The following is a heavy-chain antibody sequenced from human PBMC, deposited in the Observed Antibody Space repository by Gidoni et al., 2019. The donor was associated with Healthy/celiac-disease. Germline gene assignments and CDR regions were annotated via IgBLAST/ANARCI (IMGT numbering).Heavy chain of an antibody. Sequence: QVQLVESGGGVVQPGRSLGLSCAASGFTFSSYGMHWVRQAPGKGLGWVAVISYDGSNKYYADSVKGRFTISRDNSKNTLYLQMNSLRAEDTAVYYCAKTPGYSYGTHFDYWGQGTLVTVSS. CDR3: AKTPGYSYGTHFDY. CDR1: GFTFSSYG. V-gene: IGHV3-30*18. CDR2: ISYDGSNK. J-gene: IGHJ4*02. D-gene: IGHD5-18*01.